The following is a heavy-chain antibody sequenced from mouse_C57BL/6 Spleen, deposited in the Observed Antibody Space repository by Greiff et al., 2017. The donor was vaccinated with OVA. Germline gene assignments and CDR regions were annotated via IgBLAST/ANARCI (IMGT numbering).Heavy chain of an antibody. CDR2: ISSGSSTI. J-gene: IGHJ1*03. Sequence: EVQLMESGGGLVKPGGSLKLSCAASGFTFSDYGMHWVRQAPEKGLEWVAYISSGSSTIYYADTVKGRFTISRDNAKNTLFLQMTSLRSEDTAMYYCARGVAWYFDVWGKGTTVTVSS. CDR3: ARGVAWYFDV. V-gene: IGHV5-17*01. D-gene: IGHD1-1*02. CDR1: GFTFSDYG.